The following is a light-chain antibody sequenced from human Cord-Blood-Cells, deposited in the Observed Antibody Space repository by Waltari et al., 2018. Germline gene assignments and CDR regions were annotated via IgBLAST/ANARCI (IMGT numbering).Light chain of an antibody. CDR3: SSYTSSSTYV. J-gene: IGLJ1*01. CDR1: SSDVGGYNY. CDR2: DVS. Sequence: QSALTQPASVSGSPGQSITISCTGTSSDVGGYNYVSWYQQHPGKAPKLMIYDVSKRAAGLSNRFSGSKSGNTASLTISGLQAEDEADYYCSSYTSSSTYVFGTGTKVTVL. V-gene: IGLV2-14*01.